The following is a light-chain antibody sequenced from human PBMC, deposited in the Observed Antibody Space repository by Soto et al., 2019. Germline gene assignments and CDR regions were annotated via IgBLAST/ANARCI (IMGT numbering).Light chain of an antibody. CDR3: CSYAGSSFVV. CDR1: SSDVGSYNL. CDR2: EGS. J-gene: IGLJ2*01. V-gene: IGLV2-23*01. Sequence: QSVLTQPASVSGSHGQSITISCTGTSSDVGSYNLVSWYQQHPGKAPKLMIYEGSKRPSGVSNRFSGSKSGNTASLTISGLQAEDEADYYCCSYAGSSFVVFGGGTKLTVL.